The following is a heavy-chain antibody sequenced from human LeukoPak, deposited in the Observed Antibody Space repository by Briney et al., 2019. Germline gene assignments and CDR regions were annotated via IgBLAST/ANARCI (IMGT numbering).Heavy chain of an antibody. CDR1: GYTFTSYG. D-gene: IGHD6-19*01. Sequence: ASVKVSCKASGYTFTSYGISWVRQAPGQGLEWMGWIGAYNGNTNYAQKLQGRVTMTTDTSTSTAYMELRSLRSDDTAVYYCSRETTRSGWSLYYYYYGMDVWGQGTTVTVSS. CDR2: IGAYNGNT. CDR3: SRETTRSGWSLYYYYYGMDV. V-gene: IGHV1-18*01. J-gene: IGHJ6*02.